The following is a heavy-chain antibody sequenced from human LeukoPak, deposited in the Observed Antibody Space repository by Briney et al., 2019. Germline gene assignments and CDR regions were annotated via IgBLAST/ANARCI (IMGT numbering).Heavy chain of an antibody. CDR2: ISGSGGST. Sequence: PGGSLRLSCAASGFTFSSYAMSWVRQAPGKGLEWVSAISGSGGSTYYADSVKGRFTISRDNSKNTLYLQMNSLRAEDTAVYYCAKTVGYYYGSGSYYNPFDYWGQGTLVTVSS. CDR3: AKTVGYYYGSGSYYNPFDY. CDR1: GFTFSSYA. D-gene: IGHD3-10*01. J-gene: IGHJ4*02. V-gene: IGHV3-23*01.